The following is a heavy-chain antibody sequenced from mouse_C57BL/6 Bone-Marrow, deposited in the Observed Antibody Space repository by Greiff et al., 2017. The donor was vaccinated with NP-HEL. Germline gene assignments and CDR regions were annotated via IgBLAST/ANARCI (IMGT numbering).Heavy chain of an antibody. J-gene: IGHJ3*01. CDR2: IYPRSGNT. D-gene: IGHD1-1*01. CDR3: ASYYYGSSLLAY. V-gene: IGHV1-81*01. Sequence: QVQLQQSGAELARPGASVKLSCKASGYTFTSYGISWVKQRTGQGLEWIGEIYPRSGNTYYNEKFKGKATLTADKSSSTAYMELRSLTSEDSAVYFCASYYYGSSLLAYWGQGTLVTVSA. CDR1: GYTFTSYG.